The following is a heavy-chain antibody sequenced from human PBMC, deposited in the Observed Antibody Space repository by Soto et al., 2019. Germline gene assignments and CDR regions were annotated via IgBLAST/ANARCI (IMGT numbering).Heavy chain of an antibody. CDR1: GGSIRSNNR. CDR3: ARVYSGSYSDY. J-gene: IGHJ4*02. D-gene: IGHD1-26*01. V-gene: IGHV4-4*02. CDR2: IFHSGST. Sequence: LSLTCAVSGGSIRSNNRWSWVRQPPGKGLEWIGEIFHSGSTNYNPSLKTRVTISVDKSKNQFSLKLSSVTAADTAVYYCARVYSGSYSDYWGQGTLVTVSS.